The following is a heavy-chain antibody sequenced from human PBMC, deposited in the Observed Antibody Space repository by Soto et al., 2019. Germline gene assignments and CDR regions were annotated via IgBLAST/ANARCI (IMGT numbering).Heavy chain of an antibody. CDR3: ERDSFYYDSSGYEFDDAFDI. J-gene: IGHJ3*02. CDR1: GYTFTSYG. Sequence: ASVKVSCKASGYTFTSYGISWVRQAPGQGLEWMGWISAYNGNTNYAQKLQGRVTMTTDTSTSTAYMELRSLRSDDTAVYYCERDSFYYDSSGYEFDDAFDIRGHVKIVT. CDR2: ISAYNGNT. V-gene: IGHV1-18*01. D-gene: IGHD3-22*01.